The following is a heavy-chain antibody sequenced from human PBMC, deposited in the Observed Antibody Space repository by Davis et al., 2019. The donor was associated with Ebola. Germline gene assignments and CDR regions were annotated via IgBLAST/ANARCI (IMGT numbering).Heavy chain of an antibody. Sequence: MPSETLSLTCTVSGGSISSGDYYWSWIRQPPGKGLEWIGYIYYSGSTYYNPSLKSRVTISVDTSKNQFSLKLSSVTAADTAVYYCASGSQPPNNYFDYWGQGTLVTVSS. D-gene: IGHD2-8*01. CDR1: GGSISSGDYY. J-gene: IGHJ4*02. CDR3: ASGSQPPNNYFDY. V-gene: IGHV4-30-4*01. CDR2: IYYSGST.